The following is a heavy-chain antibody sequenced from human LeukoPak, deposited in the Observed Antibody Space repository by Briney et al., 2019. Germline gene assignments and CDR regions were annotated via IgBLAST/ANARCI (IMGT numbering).Heavy chain of an antibody. CDR1: GGSFSGYY. D-gene: IGHD3-9*01. CDR2: IYTSGST. Sequence: SEALSLTCAVYGGSFSGYYWSWIRQPAGKGLEWIGRIYTSGSTNYNPSLKSRVTISVDTSKNQFSLKLSSVTAADTAVYYCARGRRVRYFDWLLSPFDYWGQGTLVTVSS. J-gene: IGHJ4*02. V-gene: IGHV4-59*10. CDR3: ARGRRVRYFDWLLSPFDY.